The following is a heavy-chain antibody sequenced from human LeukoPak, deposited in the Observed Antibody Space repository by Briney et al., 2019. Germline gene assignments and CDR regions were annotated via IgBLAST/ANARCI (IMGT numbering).Heavy chain of an antibody. J-gene: IGHJ4*02. Sequence: ASVKVSCKASGYSFTSNYIHWVRQAPGQGLEWMGMIYPRDGSTSYAQKFQGRATVTRDTSTSTVHMELSGLRSEDTAVYYCARDQEAFDYWGQGTLVTVFS. CDR1: GYSFTSNY. CDR3: ARDQEAFDY. V-gene: IGHV1-46*01. CDR2: IYPRDGST.